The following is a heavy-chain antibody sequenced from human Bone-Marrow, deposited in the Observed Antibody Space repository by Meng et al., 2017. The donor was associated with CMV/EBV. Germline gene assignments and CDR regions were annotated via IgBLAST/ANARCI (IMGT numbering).Heavy chain of an antibody. J-gene: IGHJ4*02. CDR1: GYTFTSYY. D-gene: IGHD5-18*01. CDR2: INPNSGGT. V-gene: IGHV1-2*02. Sequence: ASVKVSCKASGYTFTSYYMHWVRQAPGQGLEWMGWINPNSGGTNYAQKFQGRVTITADKSTSTAYMELSSLRSEDTAVYYCRFYTAMVTGFDYWGQGTLVTVSS. CDR3: RFYTAMVTGFDY.